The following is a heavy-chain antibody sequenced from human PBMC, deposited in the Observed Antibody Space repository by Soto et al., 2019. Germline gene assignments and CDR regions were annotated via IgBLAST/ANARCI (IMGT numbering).Heavy chain of an antibody. D-gene: IGHD3-3*01. V-gene: IGHV3-21*01. CDR1: GFSFNIYS. CDR3: ARDPSDFSEWLPPYYYFDS. CDR2: ISNSSFYI. J-gene: IGHJ4*02. Sequence: PGGSLRLSCAASGFSFNIYSMNWVRQAPGRGLEWVASISNSSFYIYYADSLRGRFTISRDNAKNSLYLQMNSLTAEDTAVYYCARDPSDFSEWLPPYYYFDSWGQGTQVTVSS.